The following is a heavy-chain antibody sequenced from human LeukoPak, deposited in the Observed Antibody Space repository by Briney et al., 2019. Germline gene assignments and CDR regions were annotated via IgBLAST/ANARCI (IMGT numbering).Heavy chain of an antibody. V-gene: IGHV4-31*03. CDR2: IYYSGST. J-gene: IGHJ4*02. CDR3: ARVPPGGPKVHIDY. CDR1: GGSISSGGYY. D-gene: IGHD1-26*01. Sequence: SQTLSLTCTVSGGSISSGGYYWSWIRQHPGKGLEWIGYIYYSGSTYYNPSLKSRVTISVDTSKNLFSLKLSSVTAADTAVYYCARVPPGGPKVHIDYWGQGTLVTVSS.